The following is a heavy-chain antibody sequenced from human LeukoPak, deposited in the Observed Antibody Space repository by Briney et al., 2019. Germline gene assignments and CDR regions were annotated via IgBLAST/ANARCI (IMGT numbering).Heavy chain of an antibody. CDR3: ARDRRDGYNH. D-gene: IGHD5-24*01. CDR1: GFTFSSYE. CDR2: ISSSGSTI. J-gene: IGHJ4*02. V-gene: IGHV3-48*03. Sequence: GGSLRLSCAASGFTFSSYEMNWVRQAPGKGREGVSYISSSGSTIYYADSVKGRFTISRDNAKNSLYLQMNSLRAEDTAVYYCARDRRDGYNHWGQGTLVTVSS.